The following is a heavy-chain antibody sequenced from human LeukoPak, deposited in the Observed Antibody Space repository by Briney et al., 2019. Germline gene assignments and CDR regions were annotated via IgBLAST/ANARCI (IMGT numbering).Heavy chain of an antibody. CDR2: IYTSGST. CDR1: SGSISSYY. D-gene: IGHD2-2*01. Sequence: PSETLSLTCTVSSGSISSYYWSWIRQPAGKGLEWIGRIYTSGSTNYNPSLKSRVTMSVDTSKNQFSLKLSSVTAADTAVYYCASSYCSSTSCSPYYYYGMDVWGQGTTVTVSS. CDR3: ASSYCSSTSCSPYYYYGMDV. J-gene: IGHJ6*02. V-gene: IGHV4-4*07.